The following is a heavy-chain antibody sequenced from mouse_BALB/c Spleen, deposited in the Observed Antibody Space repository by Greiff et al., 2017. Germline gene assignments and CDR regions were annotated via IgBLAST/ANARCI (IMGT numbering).Heavy chain of an antibody. CDR1: GFTFSSYA. D-gene: IGHD2-1*01. CDR2: ISSGGST. J-gene: IGHJ4*01. Sequence: EVKLVESGGGLVKPGGSLKLSCAASGFTFSSYAMSWVRQTPEKRLEWVASISSGGSTYYPDSVKGRFTISRDNARNILYLQMSSLRSEDTAMYYCARFYGNYAMDYWGQGTSVTVSS. CDR3: ARFYGNYAMDY. V-gene: IGHV5-6-5*01.